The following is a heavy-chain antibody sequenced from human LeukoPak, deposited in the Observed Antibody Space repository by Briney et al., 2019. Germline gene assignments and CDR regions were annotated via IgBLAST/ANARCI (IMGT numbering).Heavy chain of an antibody. CDR2: FDPEDGET. CDR1: GYTLTELS. V-gene: IGHV1-24*01. Sequence: ASVKVSCKVSGYTLTELSMHWVRQAPGKGLEWMGGFDPEDGETIYTQKFQGRVTMTEDTSTDTAYMELSSLRSEDTAVYYCATKVHVGTQEGDYWGQGTLVTVSS. CDR3: ATKVHVGTQEGDY. J-gene: IGHJ4*02. D-gene: IGHD1-14*01.